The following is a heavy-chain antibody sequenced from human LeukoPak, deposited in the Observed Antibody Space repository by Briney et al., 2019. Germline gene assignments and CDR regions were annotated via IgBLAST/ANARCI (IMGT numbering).Heavy chain of an antibody. Sequence: SVKVSCKASGGTFSSYAISWVRQAPGQGLEWMGGIIPIFGTANYAQKFQGRVTITADESTSTAYMELSSLRSEDTAVYYCARGGAGIQLWPTYNWFDPWGQGTLVTVSS. D-gene: IGHD5-18*01. V-gene: IGHV1-69*13. CDR3: ARGGAGIQLWPTYNWFDP. CDR2: IIPIFGTA. CDR1: GGTFSSYA. J-gene: IGHJ5*02.